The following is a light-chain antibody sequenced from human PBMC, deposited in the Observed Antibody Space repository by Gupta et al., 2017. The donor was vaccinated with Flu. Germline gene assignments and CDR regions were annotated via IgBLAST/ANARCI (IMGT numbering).Light chain of an antibody. CDR2: DTS. V-gene: IGKV3-11*01. Sequence: ELILTQSPATLALSLGDRATLSCKTSQSVGNFLAWYQQKPGQAPRLLIFDTSNRANGIPARFSGTGCGSDFSLTISSRQSEDFAVYSCLLRISRPPAVTFGPGTNVEIK. CDR3: LLRISRPPAVT. CDR1: QSVGNF. J-gene: IGKJ3*01.